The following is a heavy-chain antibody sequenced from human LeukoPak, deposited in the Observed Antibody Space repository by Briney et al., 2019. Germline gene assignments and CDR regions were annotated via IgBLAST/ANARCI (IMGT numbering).Heavy chain of an antibody. CDR1: GGSFSSGIYY. Sequence: SETLSLTCTVSGGSFSSGIYYCGWIRQPPGKGLEWIGSIYYSGTTYYNPSLKSRVTISVDTSENQFSLKLSSVTAADTAVYYSSTHRDAYTDSWLHYWGQGTLVTVSS. D-gene: IGHD6-13*01. J-gene: IGHJ4*02. CDR2: IYYSGTT. CDR3: STHRDAYTDSWLHY. V-gene: IGHV4-39*01.